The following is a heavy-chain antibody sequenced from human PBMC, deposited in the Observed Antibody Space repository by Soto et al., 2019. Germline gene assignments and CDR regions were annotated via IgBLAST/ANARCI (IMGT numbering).Heavy chain of an antibody. CDR2: INTDGSII. CDR1: GRIFSNYR. V-gene: IGHV3-74*01. Sequence: GGSLRVSWAAAGRIFSNYRRHWVRQAPGKGLVWVSRINTDGSIIDYADSVKGRFTVSRDNAKNTLYLQMNSLRADDTAVYYCARDTDGLHYWGQGTLVTVSS. J-gene: IGHJ4*02. CDR3: ARDTDGLHY.